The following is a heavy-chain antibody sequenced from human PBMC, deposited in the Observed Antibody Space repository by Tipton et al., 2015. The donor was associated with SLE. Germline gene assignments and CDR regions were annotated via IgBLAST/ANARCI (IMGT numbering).Heavy chain of an antibody. V-gene: IGHV4-4*08. CDR3: ASKYFYDSDGLRY. CDR2: IYTSGST. J-gene: IGHJ4*02. CDR1: GSSITAYY. D-gene: IGHD3-22*01. Sequence: LRLSCTVSGSSITAYYWTWIRQPPGKGLEWIGHIYTSGSTNYNPSLKSRVSLSVDTSKNQFSLRLSSVTAADTAVYYCASKYFYDSDGLRYWGQGTLVTVSS.